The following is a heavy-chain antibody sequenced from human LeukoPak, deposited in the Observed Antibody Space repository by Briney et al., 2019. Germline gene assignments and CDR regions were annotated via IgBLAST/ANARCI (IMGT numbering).Heavy chain of an antibody. CDR2: IYYSGST. D-gene: IGHD3-22*01. CDR1: GGSISSSSYY. Sequence: SETLSLTYTVSGGSISSSSYYWGWIRQPPGTGLEWIGSIYYSGSTYYNPSLKSRVTISVDTSKNQFSLKLSSVTAEDTAVYYCARHVVAVGFDYWGQGTLVTVSS. CDR3: ARHVVAVGFDY. V-gene: IGHV4-39*01. J-gene: IGHJ4*02.